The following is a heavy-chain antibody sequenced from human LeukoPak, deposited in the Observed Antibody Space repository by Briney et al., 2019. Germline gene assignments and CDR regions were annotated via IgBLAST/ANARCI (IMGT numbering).Heavy chain of an antibody. CDR1: GGSISSSSYY. J-gene: IGHJ4*02. CDR2: IYYSGST. D-gene: IGHD6-19*01. V-gene: IGHV4-39*01. CDR3: ARQGIAVAGTRVDY. Sequence: TSETLSLTCTVSGGSISSSSYYWGWIRQPPGKGLEWIGSIYYSGSTYYNPSLKSRVTISVDTSKNQFSPKLSSVTAADTAVYYCARQGIAVAGTRVDYWGQGTLVTVSS.